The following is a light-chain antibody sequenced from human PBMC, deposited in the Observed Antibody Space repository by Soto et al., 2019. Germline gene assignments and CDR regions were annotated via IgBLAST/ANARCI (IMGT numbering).Light chain of an antibody. Sequence: DIQLTQSPSTLSASVGDRVTITCRASQSISSWLAWYQQKPGKAPKLLIYDASTLESGVPSRFSGSGSGTEFTLTISSLQPDDFAAYYCQQYNNYSPTTFGQGTKVDIK. CDR2: DAS. J-gene: IGKJ1*01. CDR3: QQYNNYSPTT. CDR1: QSISSW. V-gene: IGKV1-5*01.